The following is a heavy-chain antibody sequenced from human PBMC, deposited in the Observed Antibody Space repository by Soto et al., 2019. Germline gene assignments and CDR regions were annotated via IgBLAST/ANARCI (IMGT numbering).Heavy chain of an antibody. CDR3: ARSRGYSNYYYYGMDV. V-gene: IGHV3-30*04. Sequence: QVQLVESGGGVVQPGRSLRLSCGASGFTFNNHAMHWVRQAPGKGLEWVAVMSYDGRNKYYADSVKGRFTISRDNSKNXLYLQTNSVRADDTAVYYCARSRGYSNYYYYGMDVWGQGTTVTVSS. CDR2: MSYDGRNK. CDR1: GFTFNNHA. D-gene: IGHD1-1*01. J-gene: IGHJ6*02.